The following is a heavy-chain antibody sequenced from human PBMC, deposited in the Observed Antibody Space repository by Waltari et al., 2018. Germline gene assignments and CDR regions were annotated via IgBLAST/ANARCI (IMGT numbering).Heavy chain of an antibody. Sequence: QVQLVQSGAEVKKPGSSVKVSCKASGGTFSSYAISWVRQAPGQGLEWMGRIIPILGIANYAQKFQGRVTITADKSTSTAYMELSSLRSEDTAVYYCAREGLYYDSSGYYSSGWGQGTLVTVSS. CDR1: GGTFSSYA. CDR3: AREGLYYDSSGYYSSG. V-gene: IGHV1-69*04. J-gene: IGHJ4*02. D-gene: IGHD3-22*01. CDR2: IIPILGIA.